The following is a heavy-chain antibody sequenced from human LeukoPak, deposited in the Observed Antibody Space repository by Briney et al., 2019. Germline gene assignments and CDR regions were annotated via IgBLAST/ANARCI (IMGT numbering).Heavy chain of an antibody. CDR3: ARAQNWNYVA. Sequence: SETLSLTCAVYGGSLSGYYWSWIRQPPGKGLEWIGEINHSGSTNYNPSLKRRVTISVDTSKNQFSLKLSSVTAADTAVYYWARAQNWNYVAWGQGTLVTVSS. V-gene: IGHV4-34*01. CDR1: GGSLSGYY. CDR2: INHSGST. D-gene: IGHD1-7*01. J-gene: IGHJ5*02.